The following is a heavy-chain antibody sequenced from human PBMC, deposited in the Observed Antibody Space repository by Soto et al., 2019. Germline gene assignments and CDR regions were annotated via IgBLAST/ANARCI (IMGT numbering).Heavy chain of an antibody. V-gene: IGHV5-51*01. CDR3: ARQIYDSDTGPNFQYYFDS. J-gene: IGHJ4*02. Sequence: GESLKISCKGSGYGFANYWIGWVRQMPGKGLEWMGIIYPGDSDTRYSPSFEGHVTISVTKSITTVFLQWSSLRASDTAMYYCARQIYDSDTGPNFQYYFDSWGQGTPVTVSS. CDR2: IYPGDSDT. D-gene: IGHD3-22*01. CDR1: GYGFANYW.